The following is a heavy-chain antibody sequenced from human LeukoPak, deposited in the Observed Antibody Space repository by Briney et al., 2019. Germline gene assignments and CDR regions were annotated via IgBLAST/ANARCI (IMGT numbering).Heavy chain of an antibody. D-gene: IGHD6-19*01. CDR1: GDSVTSHSW. J-gene: IGHJ4*02. Sequence: SGTLSLTCAVSGDSVTSHSWWSWVRQPPGKGLEWIGEVHHGGASNYDPSLESRVTISVDKSKNRFSLNLRSVTAADTATYYCASHVTVLGTRGFDFWGRGTLVTVS. V-gene: IGHV4-4*02. CDR3: ASHVTVLGTRGFDF. CDR2: VHHGGAS.